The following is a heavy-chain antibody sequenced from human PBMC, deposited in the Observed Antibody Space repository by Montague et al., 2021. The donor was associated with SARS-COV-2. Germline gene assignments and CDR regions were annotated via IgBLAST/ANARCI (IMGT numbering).Heavy chain of an antibody. Sequence: SETLSLTCTVSGGSISNCYWSWIRQPAGKGLEWIGRIYFSGSTNYNPSLNSRISMSVDTSKNQFSLKLSSVTAADTAIYYCARDYSHCSGGSCVFDYWGQGTLVTVSS. CDR3: ARDYSHCSGGSCVFDY. CDR2: IYFSGST. J-gene: IGHJ4*02. V-gene: IGHV4-4*07. D-gene: IGHD2-15*01. CDR1: GGSISNCY.